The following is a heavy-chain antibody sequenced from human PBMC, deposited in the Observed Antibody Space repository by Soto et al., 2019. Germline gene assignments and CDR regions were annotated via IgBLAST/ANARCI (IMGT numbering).Heavy chain of an antibody. V-gene: IGHV4-59*12. CDR2: IYYSGST. CDR1: GGSISSYY. J-gene: IGHJ4*02. CDR3: ARDGNWRLDY. Sequence: LSLTCTVSGGSISSYYWSWIRQPPGKGLEWIGYIYYSGSTNYNPSLKSRVTISVDTSKNQFSLHLTSMTAEDTAVYYCARDGNWRLDYWGQRALVTVSS. D-gene: IGHD1-1*01.